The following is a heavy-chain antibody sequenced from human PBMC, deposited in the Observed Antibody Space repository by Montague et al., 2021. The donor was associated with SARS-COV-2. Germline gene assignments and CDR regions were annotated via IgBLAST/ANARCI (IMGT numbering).Heavy chain of an antibody. V-gene: IGHV4-59*03. CDR2: IYYDGST. CDR3: ARYGSYFEY. D-gene: IGHD1-26*01. CDR1: GGSIRSYY. Sequence: SETLSLTCTVSGGSIRSYYWSWIRQTPGKGLEWIGYIYYDGSTNYNPSLKRRVTMSVDSSKNQFSLRLSSVTAADTAVYYCARYGSYFEYWGQGTLVTVSS. J-gene: IGHJ4*02.